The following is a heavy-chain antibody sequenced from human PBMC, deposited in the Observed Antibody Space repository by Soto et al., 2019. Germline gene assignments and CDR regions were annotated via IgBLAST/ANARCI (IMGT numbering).Heavy chain of an antibody. Sequence: EVQLVESGGGLIQPGGSLRLSCAASGFTVSSNYMSWVRQAPGKGLEWVSVIYSGGSTYYADSVKGRFTISRDNSKNTLYLQMNSLRAEDTAVYYCARCSVDTAMYFDYWGQGTLVTVSS. CDR3: ARCSVDTAMYFDY. J-gene: IGHJ4*02. CDR2: IYSGGST. D-gene: IGHD5-18*01. CDR1: GFTVSSNY. V-gene: IGHV3-53*01.